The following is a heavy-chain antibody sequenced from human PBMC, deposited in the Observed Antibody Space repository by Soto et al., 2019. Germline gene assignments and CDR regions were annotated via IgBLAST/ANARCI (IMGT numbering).Heavy chain of an antibody. CDR3: ANTVV. Sequence: GGSLRLSCTTSGISLKDYAMSWVRQAPGAGLEWVSLISHGERVRKHADSLKGRFTISRDNAKNSLYLQMNSLRADDTAVYYCANTVVRGLGTTVTVSS. J-gene: IGHJ6*01. D-gene: IGHD3-10*01. CDR2: ISHGERVR. V-gene: IGHV3-11*03. CDR1: GISLKDYA.